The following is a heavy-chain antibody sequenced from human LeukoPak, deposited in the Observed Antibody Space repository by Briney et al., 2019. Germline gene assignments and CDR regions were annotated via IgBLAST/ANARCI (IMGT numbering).Heavy chain of an antibody. Sequence: GGSLHIPGQGSGYSFPSYWLGRVRPVPGRGREWMGIIYSGESDTRYSPSFQGQVTISADKSISTAYLQWSSLKASDTAMYYWARHSGYSSSWCQPYYYAMDVWGQGTTVTVSS. CDR2: IYSGESDT. V-gene: IGHV5-51*01. CDR3: ARHSGYSSSWCQPYYYAMDV. J-gene: IGHJ6*02. CDR1: GYSFPSYW. D-gene: IGHD6-13*01.